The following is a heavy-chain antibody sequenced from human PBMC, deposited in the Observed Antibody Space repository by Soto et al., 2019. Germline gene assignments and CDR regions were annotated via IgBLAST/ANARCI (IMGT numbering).Heavy chain of an antibody. CDR2: INAGNGNT. D-gene: IGHD2-2*01. J-gene: IGHJ3*02. V-gene: IGHV1-3*01. Sequence: ASVKVSCKASGDTFTSYAMHWVRQAPGQRLEWMGWINAGNGNTKYSQKFQGRVTITRDTSASTAYMELSSLRAEDTAVYYCVKERMIVVVPAAQDDMGWLQYDAFDIWGQGTMVTVSS. CDR3: VKERMIVVVPAAQDDMGWLQYDAFDI. CDR1: GDTFTSYA.